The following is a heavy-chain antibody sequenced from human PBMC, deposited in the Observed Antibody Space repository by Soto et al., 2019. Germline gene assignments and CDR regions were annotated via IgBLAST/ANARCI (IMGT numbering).Heavy chain of an antibody. Sequence: QLHLQESGPGLVKPSETLSLTCTVSGGSIISTTHYWGWIRQPPGKGLEWIGSIYYSWSTYYNPSLKSRVTISVDTSKNQYALKLSSVTAADTAVYYCATHEGEAAVPVGRGWVDPWGQGTLVTVSS. CDR1: GGSIISTTHY. CDR2: IYYSWST. CDR3: ATHEGEAAVPVGRGWVDP. V-gene: IGHV4-39*01. D-gene: IGHD6-13*01. J-gene: IGHJ5*02.